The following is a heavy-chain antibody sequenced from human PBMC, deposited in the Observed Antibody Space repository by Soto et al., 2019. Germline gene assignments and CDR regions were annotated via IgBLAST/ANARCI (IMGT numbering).Heavy chain of an antibody. Sequence: ASVKVSCKASGYTFTSYYMHWVRQAPGQGLEWMGIINPSGGSTSYAQKFQGRVTMTRDTSTSTVYMELSSLRSEDTAVYYCARGGMGYCSSNSCPAADWFDPSGQGTMVTVSS. D-gene: IGHD2-2*01. CDR2: INPSGGST. CDR3: ARGGMGYCSSNSCPAADWFDP. V-gene: IGHV1-46*01. CDR1: GYTFTSYY. J-gene: IGHJ5*02.